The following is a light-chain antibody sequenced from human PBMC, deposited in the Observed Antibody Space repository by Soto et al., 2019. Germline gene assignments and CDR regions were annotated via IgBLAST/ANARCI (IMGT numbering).Light chain of an antibody. CDR3: CSYTSSNTFV. CDR2: EVS. J-gene: IGLJ1*01. Sequence: QSVLTQPPSAAGSPGRSVTLSCTGTSTDVVHTNYVSWYQHHPGKTPKHMIYEVSKRPSGVSNRFSGSKSGNMASLTISGLQAEDEADYYCCSYTSSNTFVFGSGTKVTVL. V-gene: IGLV2-14*01. CDR1: STDVVHTNY.